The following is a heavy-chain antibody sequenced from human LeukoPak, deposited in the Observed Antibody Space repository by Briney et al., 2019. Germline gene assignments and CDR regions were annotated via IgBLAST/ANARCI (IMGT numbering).Heavy chain of an antibody. CDR1: GFTFSSYG. D-gene: IGHD2-21*02. V-gene: IGHV3-30*18. CDR3: AKLAYCGGDCYTENSNPYPPSHDY. J-gene: IGHJ4*02. CDR2: ISYDGSNK. Sequence: PGRSLRLSCAASGFTFSSYGMHWVRQAPGKGLEWVAVISYDGSNKYYADSVKGRFTISRDNSKNTLYLQMNSLRAEDTAVYYCAKLAYCGGDCYTENSNPYPPSHDYWGQGTLVTVSS.